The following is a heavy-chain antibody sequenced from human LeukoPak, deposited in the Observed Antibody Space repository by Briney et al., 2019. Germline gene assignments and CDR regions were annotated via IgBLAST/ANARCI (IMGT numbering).Heavy chain of an antibody. J-gene: IGHJ4*02. V-gene: IGHV1-2*02. CDR1: GYTFTGYY. D-gene: IGHD5-24*01. CDR3: ARDLSVGGYNNFDY. Sequence: ASVMVSCKASGYTFTGYYMHWVRQAPGQGLEWMGWINPNSGGTNYAQKFQGRVTMTRDTSISTAYMELSRLRSDDTAVYYCARDLSVGGYNNFDYWGQGTLVTVSS. CDR2: INPNSGGT.